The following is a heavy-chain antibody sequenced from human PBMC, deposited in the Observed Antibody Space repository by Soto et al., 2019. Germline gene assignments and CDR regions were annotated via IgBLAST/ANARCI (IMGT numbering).Heavy chain of an antibody. J-gene: IGHJ6*03. CDR2: INHSGST. CDR3: ARGSPRYCSGGSCFGLYYYYYYMDV. D-gene: IGHD2-15*01. Sequence: PSETLSLTCAVYGGSFSGYYWSWIRQPPGKGLEWIGEINHSGSTNYNPSLKSRVTISVDTSKNQFYLKLSSVTAADTAVYYCARGSPRYCSGGSCFGLYYYYYYMDVWGKGTTVTVSS. V-gene: IGHV4-34*01. CDR1: GGSFSGYY.